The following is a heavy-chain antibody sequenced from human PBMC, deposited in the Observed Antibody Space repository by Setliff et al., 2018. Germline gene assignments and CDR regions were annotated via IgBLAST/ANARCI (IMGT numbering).Heavy chain of an antibody. V-gene: IGHV1-3*01. Sequence: ASVKVSCKASGDTSTTYAIHWVRQAPGQGLEWMGWINAGNGNIRYSQDFQGRVTITRDTSASTAYMELSSLTSEDTAIYYCARGDVYSGSYYHFDYWGQGTLVTVSS. CDR3: ARGDVYSGSYYHFDY. CDR1: GDTSTTYA. J-gene: IGHJ4*02. CDR2: INAGNGNI. D-gene: IGHD1-26*01.